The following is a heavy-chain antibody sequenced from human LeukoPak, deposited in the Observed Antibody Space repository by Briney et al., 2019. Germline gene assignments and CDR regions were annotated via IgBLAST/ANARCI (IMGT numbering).Heavy chain of an antibody. CDR3: ATGLLWFGELSSQWYYFDY. J-gene: IGHJ4*02. D-gene: IGHD3-10*01. CDR2: FDPEDGET. V-gene: IGHV1-24*01. CDR1: GYTLTELS. Sequence: GASVKVSCKVSGYTLTELSMHWVRQAPGKGLEWMGGFDPEDGETIYAQKFQGRVTMTEDTSTDTAYMELSSLRSEDTAVYYCATGLLWFGELSSQWYYFDYWGQGTLVTVSS.